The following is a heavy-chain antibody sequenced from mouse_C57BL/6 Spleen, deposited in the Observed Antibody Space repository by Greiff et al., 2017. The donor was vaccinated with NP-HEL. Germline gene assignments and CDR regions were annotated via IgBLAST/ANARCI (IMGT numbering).Heavy chain of an antibody. J-gene: IGHJ3*01. V-gene: IGHV1-82*01. CDR3: ARTGFAY. Sequence: QVQLQQSGPELVKPGASVKISCKASGYAFSSSWMNWLKQRPGKGLEWIGRIYPGDGDTNYNGKFKGKATLTADKSSSTAYMQLSSLTSEDSAVYFCARTGFAYWGQGTLVTVSA. CDR1: GYAFSSSW. CDR2: IYPGDGDT.